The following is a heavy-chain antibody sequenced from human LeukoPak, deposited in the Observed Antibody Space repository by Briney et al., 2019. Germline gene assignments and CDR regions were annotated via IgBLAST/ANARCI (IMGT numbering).Heavy chain of an antibody. CDR1: GYRFTSYW. Sequence: GESLKISCKGSGYRFTSYWIGWVRQMPGKGLEWMEIIYPGDSDTRYSPSFQGQVTISADKSISTAYLQWSSLKASDTAMYYCARRYYSYGARWYFDYWGQGTLVTVSS. CDR2: IYPGDSDT. V-gene: IGHV5-51*01. CDR3: ARRYYSYGARWYFDY. D-gene: IGHD5-18*01. J-gene: IGHJ4*02.